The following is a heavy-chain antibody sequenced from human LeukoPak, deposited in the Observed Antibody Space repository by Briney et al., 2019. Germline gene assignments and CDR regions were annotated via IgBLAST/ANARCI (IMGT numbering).Heavy chain of an antibody. J-gene: IGHJ5*02. CDR1: GASISSYY. CDR3: AKSTYSFGSGFDP. D-gene: IGHD5-18*01. Sequence: SETLSLTCTVSGASISSYYWSWIRQPPGKGLEWIADISYSGSTSYNPSLKSRVTISIDTSQNQFSLKVNSVTAADTALYYCAKSTYSFGSGFDPWGQGTLVTVSS. V-gene: IGHV4-59*01. CDR2: ISYSGST.